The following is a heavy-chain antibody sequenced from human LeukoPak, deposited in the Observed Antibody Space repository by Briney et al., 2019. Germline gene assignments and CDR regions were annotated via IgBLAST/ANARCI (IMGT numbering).Heavy chain of an antibody. CDR3: ARDRMGIYEW. J-gene: IGHJ4*02. CDR2: VNPKNGGT. Sequence: ASVKVSCKASGYTFIDYELDWVRQAPGQGFELMGRVNPKNGGTNHAQKFQGRVTMTRDTSISTVYMELSGLTSDDTAVYYCARDRMGIYEWWGQGTLVTVSS. D-gene: IGHD5/OR15-5a*01. V-gene: IGHV1-2*06. CDR1: GYTFIDYE.